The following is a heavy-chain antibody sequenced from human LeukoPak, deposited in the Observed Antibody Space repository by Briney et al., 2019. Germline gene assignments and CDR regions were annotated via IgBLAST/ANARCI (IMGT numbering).Heavy chain of an antibody. J-gene: IGHJ6*03. CDR1: GGSISSYY. Sequence: PSETLSLTCTVSGGSISSYYWSWMRQPPGKGLEWIGSIYTSGSTNYNPSLKSRVTISVDTSNNQFSLKLSSVTAADTAMYYCARQGSSLYYHVDVWGKGTTVTVS. CDR3: ARQGSSLYYHVDV. D-gene: IGHD6-13*01. CDR2: IYTSGST. V-gene: IGHV4-4*09.